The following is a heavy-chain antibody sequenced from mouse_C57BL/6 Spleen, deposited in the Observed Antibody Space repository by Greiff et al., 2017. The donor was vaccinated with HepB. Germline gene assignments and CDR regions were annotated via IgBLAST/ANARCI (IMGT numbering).Heavy chain of an antibody. D-gene: IGHD1-1*01. V-gene: IGHV14-4*01. CDR2: IDPENGDT. CDR3: TTRGTTVPSDY. J-gene: IGHJ2*01. CDR1: GFNIKDDY. Sequence: VQLQQSGAELVRPGASVKLSCTASGFNIKDDYMHWVKQRPEQGLEWIGWIDPENGDTEYASKFQGKATITADTSSNTAYLQLRSLTSEDTAVYYCTTRGTTVPSDYWGQGTTLTVSS.